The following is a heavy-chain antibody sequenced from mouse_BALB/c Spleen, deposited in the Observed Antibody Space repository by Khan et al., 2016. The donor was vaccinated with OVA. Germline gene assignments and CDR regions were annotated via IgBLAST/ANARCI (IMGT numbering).Heavy chain of an antibody. Sequence: QVRLQQSGAELVRPGVSVKISCKGSGYTFTDFTMHWVKQSHAKSLEWIGVISTYYGDADYNQNFKGKATMTVDKSSSTAYMELARLTSEDSAIXYCARGGGGDRFAYWGQGTLVTVSA. CDR2: ISTYYGDA. CDR1: GYTFTDFT. V-gene: IGHV1S137*01. J-gene: IGHJ3*01. CDR3: ARGGGGDRFAY.